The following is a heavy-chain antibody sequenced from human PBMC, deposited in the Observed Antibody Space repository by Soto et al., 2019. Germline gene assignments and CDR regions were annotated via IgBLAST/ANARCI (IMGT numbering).Heavy chain of an antibody. D-gene: IGHD3-22*01. CDR2: LHSDGSTT. V-gene: IGHV3-74*01. CDR1: GFIFSSYW. Sequence: EVQLVESGGGLVQPGGSLRLSCAASGFIFSSYWMHWVRQAPGKGLVWVSRLHSDGSTTSYADSVKGRFTISRDNAKNTLYLQMNSLRAEDTALYYCALSSGYHDAFDIWGQGTMVTVSS. J-gene: IGHJ3*02. CDR3: ALSSGYHDAFDI.